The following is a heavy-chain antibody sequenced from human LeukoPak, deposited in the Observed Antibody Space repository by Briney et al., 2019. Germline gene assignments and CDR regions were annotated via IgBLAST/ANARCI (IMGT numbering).Heavy chain of an antibody. D-gene: IGHD3-10*01. CDR3: AKDRWFGELSPPDY. Sequence: QPGGSLRLSCAASGFTFSSYSMNWVRQAPGKGLEWVAVISYDGSNKYYEDSVKGRFTISRDNSKNTLYLQMNSLRPEDTAVYYCAKDRWFGELSPPDYWGQGTLVTVSS. CDR2: ISYDGSNK. CDR1: GFTFSSYS. V-gene: IGHV3-30*18. J-gene: IGHJ4*02.